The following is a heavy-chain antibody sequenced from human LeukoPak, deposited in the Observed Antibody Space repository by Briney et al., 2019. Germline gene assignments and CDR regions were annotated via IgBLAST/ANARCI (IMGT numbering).Heavy chain of an antibody. CDR2: ISGSGGST. CDR3: AKEPDGPEHTASHDY. D-gene: IGHD5-18*01. J-gene: IGHJ4*02. Sequence: PGGSLRLSCAASGFTFSSYAMSWVRQAPGKGQEWVSAISGSGGSTYYADSVKGRFTISRDNSKNTLYLQMNSLRAEDTAVYYCAKEPDGPEHTASHDYWGQGTLVTVSS. V-gene: IGHV3-23*01. CDR1: GFTFSSYA.